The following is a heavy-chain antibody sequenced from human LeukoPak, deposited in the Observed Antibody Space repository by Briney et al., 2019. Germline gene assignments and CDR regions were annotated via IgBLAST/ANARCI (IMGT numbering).Heavy chain of an antibody. V-gene: IGHV1-2*02. D-gene: IGHD3-16*01. J-gene: IGHJ4*02. Sequence: AAVTVSCKPSGLTFTDHYMHWVRQAPGPRLERMGCINGKSGVTFYAHQFQDTITKTRTTSISTMYCELTRLTSADTAIYYCARDFDWGPDYWGPGTLVAVSS. CDR2: INGKSGVT. CDR1: GLTFTDHY. CDR3: ARDFDWGPDY.